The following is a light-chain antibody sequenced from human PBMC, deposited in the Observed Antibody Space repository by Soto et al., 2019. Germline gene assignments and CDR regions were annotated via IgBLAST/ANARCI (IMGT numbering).Light chain of an antibody. Sequence: DIQMTQSPSTLSASVGERVTITCRASQTINTWLAWYQHKPGKAPKLLIYDASTLQTGVPSRFSGYSSGTEFTLTFSSLQPDDLSTYFCQQYPSFSPEGLTFGGGTKVEL. CDR3: QQYPSFSPEGLT. CDR2: DAS. J-gene: IGKJ4*01. V-gene: IGKV1-5*01. CDR1: QTINTW.